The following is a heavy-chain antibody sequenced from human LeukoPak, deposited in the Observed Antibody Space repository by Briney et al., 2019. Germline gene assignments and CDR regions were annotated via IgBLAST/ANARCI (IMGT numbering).Heavy chain of an antibody. Sequence: ASVKVSCKASGYTFTSYGISWVRQAPGQGLEWMGGIIPIFGTANYAQKFQGRVTITTDESTSTAYMELSSLRSEDTAVYYCARGVARGGDFDYWGQGTLVTVSS. CDR3: ARGVARGGDFDY. D-gene: IGHD2-15*01. CDR2: IIPIFGTA. J-gene: IGHJ4*02. V-gene: IGHV1-69*05. CDR1: GYTFTSYG.